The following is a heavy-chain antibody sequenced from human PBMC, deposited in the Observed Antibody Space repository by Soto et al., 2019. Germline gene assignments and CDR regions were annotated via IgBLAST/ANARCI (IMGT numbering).Heavy chain of an antibody. J-gene: IGHJ4*02. D-gene: IGHD3-10*01. V-gene: IGHV1-8*01. CDR2: INPNSGNI. CDR1: GHTFTSYD. Sequence: GASVEVYCKASGHTFTSYDINWVRQATGHGLEWMGWINPNSGNIGYAQKFQGRVTMTRDTAIRTAYMEVSRLRSDDTAVYYCARGRASGSYYLLDYWGQGTLVTVSS. CDR3: ARGRASGSYYLLDY.